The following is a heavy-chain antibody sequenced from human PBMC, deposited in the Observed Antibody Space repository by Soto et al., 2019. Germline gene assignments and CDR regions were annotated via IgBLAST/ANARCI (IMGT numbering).Heavy chain of an antibody. CDR3: ARDSYYGSGSYYTQTLDY. V-gene: IGHV1-3*01. CDR1: GYTFTSYA. Sequence: QVQLVQSGAEVKKPGASVKVSCKASGYTFTSYAMHWVRQAPGQRLEWMGWINAGNGNTKYSQKFQGRVTITRDTSASTAYMELSSLRSEDTAVYYCARDSYYGSGSYYTQTLDYWGQGTLVTVSS. CDR2: INAGNGNT. D-gene: IGHD3-10*01. J-gene: IGHJ4*02.